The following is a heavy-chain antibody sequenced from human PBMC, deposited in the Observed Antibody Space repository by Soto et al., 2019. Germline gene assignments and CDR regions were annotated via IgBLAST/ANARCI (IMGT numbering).Heavy chain of an antibody. J-gene: IGHJ6*02. CDR3: ATKDDHKDDQPYYYGMDI. CDR1: GYTSSSYG. D-gene: IGHD3-16*01. Sequence: QVQLLQSGGEAKTPGASLKVSCKAIGYTSSSYGINWVRQAPGQGLEWMGWISVFNGDTKYAQKFQGRVAITKDPGTSTAHMELRSLRSDDAAVYFCATKDDHKDDQPYYYGMDIWGQGTTVTVSS. CDR2: ISVFNGDT. V-gene: IGHV1-18*01.